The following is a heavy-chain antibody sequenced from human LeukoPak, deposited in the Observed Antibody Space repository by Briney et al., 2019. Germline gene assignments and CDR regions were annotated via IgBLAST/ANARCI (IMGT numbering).Heavy chain of an antibody. CDR1: GGTFSSYA. D-gene: IGHD6-13*01. V-gene: IGHV1-69*05. CDR2: IIPIFGTA. CDR3: AIDGQQLVTSYYYYYMDV. J-gene: IGHJ6*03. Sequence: SVKVSCKASGGTFSSYAISWVRQAPGQGLEWMGRIIPIFGTANYAQKFQGRVTITTDESTSTAYMELSSLRSEDTAVYYCAIDGQQLVTSYYYYYMDVWGKGTTVTVSS.